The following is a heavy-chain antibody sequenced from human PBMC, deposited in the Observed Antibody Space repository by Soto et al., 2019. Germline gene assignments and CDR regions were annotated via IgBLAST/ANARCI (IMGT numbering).Heavy chain of an antibody. Sequence: PSETLSLTCTVSAGSITTSYWSWIRQPLGKALEWIGYISYRGSTNYNPSLKSRLTISIDTSKSQISLKLTSMTTADTAVYYCATYRKFFQIWGQGTKVTVSS. CDR1: AGSITTSY. CDR3: ATYRKFFQI. CDR2: ISYRGST. J-gene: IGHJ3*02. V-gene: IGHV4-59*01.